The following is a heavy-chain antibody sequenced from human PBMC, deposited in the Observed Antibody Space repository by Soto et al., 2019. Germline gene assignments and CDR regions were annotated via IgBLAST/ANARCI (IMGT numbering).Heavy chain of an antibody. Sequence: QVQLVQSGAEVKKPGASVKVSCKASGYTFSSYGISWVRQAPGQGLEWMGWISGYNGNTNYAQKLQGRVTMTIDTSPSTGSMALRSLRSDDTAVYYCARDRGGDGMDVWGQGTTVTVSS. CDR1: GYTFSSYG. CDR3: ARDRGGDGMDV. D-gene: IGHD3-16*01. J-gene: IGHJ6*02. CDR2: ISGYNGNT. V-gene: IGHV1-18*01.